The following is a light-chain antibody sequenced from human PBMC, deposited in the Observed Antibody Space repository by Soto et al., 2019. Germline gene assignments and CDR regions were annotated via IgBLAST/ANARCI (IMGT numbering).Light chain of an antibody. CDR1: QSVRSNY. CDR2: GAS. V-gene: IGKV3-20*01. CDR3: QQYGSSPWT. J-gene: IGKJ1*01. Sequence: EIVVTQSPGTLSLSPGERATLSCRASQSVRSNYLAWYRQTPGQAPRLLIYGASNRATGIPDRFSGSGSGTDFTLIISRLEPEDFALYYCQQYGSSPWTFGQGTKVEIK.